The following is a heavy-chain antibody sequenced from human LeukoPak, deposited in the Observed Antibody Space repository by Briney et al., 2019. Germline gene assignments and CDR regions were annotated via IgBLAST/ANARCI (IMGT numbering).Heavy chain of an antibody. Sequence: GGSLRLSCAASGFTFSSYCMSWVRQAPGKGLEWVANIKQDGSEKYYVDSVKGRFTISRDNAKNSLYLQMNSLRAEDTAVYYCARGYCSSTSCYPGRRYFDYWGQGTLVTVSS. J-gene: IGHJ4*02. V-gene: IGHV3-7*01. D-gene: IGHD2-2*01. CDR2: IKQDGSEK. CDR1: GFTFSSYC. CDR3: ARGYCSSTSCYPGRRYFDY.